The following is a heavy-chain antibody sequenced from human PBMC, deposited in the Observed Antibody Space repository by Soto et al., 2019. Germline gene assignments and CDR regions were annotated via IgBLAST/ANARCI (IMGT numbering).Heavy chain of an antibody. CDR1: EFTFSSYA. CDR3: AKCSPRYSSGLKAYYFDH. D-gene: IGHD6-19*01. J-gene: IGHJ4*02. V-gene: IGHV3-23*01. CDR2: ISGSGSSS. Sequence: LRLSCAASEFTFSSYAMIWVRQAPGKVLEWVSAISGSGSSSYYADSVKGRFTISRDNSKNTLYLQMNSLRAEDTAVYYCAKCSPRYSSGLKAYYFDHWGQGTLVTVSS.